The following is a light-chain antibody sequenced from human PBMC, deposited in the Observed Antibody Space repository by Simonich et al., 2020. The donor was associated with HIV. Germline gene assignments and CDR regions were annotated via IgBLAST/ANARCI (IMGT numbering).Light chain of an antibody. CDR2: DAS. CDR1: QRVSSSY. V-gene: IGKV3D-20*01. CDR3: QQYGSSPFT. J-gene: IGKJ3*01. Sequence: EIVLTQSPGTLSLSPGERATLSCRASQRVSSSYLAWYQQKPGLAPRLLIYDASSRATGTPDRFSGSGSGTDFTLTISRREPEDFAVYYCQQYGSSPFTFGPGTKVDIK.